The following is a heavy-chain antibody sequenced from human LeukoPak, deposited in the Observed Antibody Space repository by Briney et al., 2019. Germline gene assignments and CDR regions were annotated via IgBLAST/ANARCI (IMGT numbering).Heavy chain of an antibody. D-gene: IGHD2-8*02. J-gene: IGHJ2*01. V-gene: IGHV4-39*01. CDR1: GGSISNINYY. CDR2: VYYRGNS. Sequence: SETLSLTCTVSGGSISNINYYWGWIRQPPGKDLKWIASVYYRGNSNYNPSLQSRVTISVDTSKNQFSLRLSSVTAADTAVYYCARLPCPGGGCPYWYFDLWGRGILVTVSS. CDR3: ARLPCPGGGCPYWYFDL.